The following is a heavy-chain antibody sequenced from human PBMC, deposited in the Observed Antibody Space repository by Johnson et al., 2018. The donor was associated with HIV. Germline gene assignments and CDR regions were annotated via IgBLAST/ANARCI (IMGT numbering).Heavy chain of an antibody. V-gene: IGHV3-30*02. Sequence: QVQLVASGGGVVQPGGSLRLSCAASVFTFSSYGMHWVRQAPGKGLEWVEFIRYDGSNKYYADSVKGRFTISRDNSKNTLYLQMNSLRAEDTAVFYCAKIVATSDDVFDIWGQGTKVTVSS. J-gene: IGHJ3*02. D-gene: IGHD5-12*01. CDR1: VFTFSSYG. CDR3: AKIVATSDDVFDI. CDR2: IRYDGSNK.